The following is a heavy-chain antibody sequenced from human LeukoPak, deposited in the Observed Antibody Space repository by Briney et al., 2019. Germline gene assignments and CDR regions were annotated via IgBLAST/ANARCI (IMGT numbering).Heavy chain of an antibody. CDR2: IYYSGST. Sequence: SETLSLTCTVSGGSISSSSYYWGWIRQPPGKGLEWIGSIYYSGSTYYNPSLKSRVTISVDTSKNQFSLKLSSVTAADTAVYYCARVGDSSSWLIYYYYYYMDVWGKGTTVTVSS. J-gene: IGHJ6*03. D-gene: IGHD6-13*01. V-gene: IGHV4-39*07. CDR3: ARVGDSSSWLIYYYYYYMDV. CDR1: GGSISSSSYY.